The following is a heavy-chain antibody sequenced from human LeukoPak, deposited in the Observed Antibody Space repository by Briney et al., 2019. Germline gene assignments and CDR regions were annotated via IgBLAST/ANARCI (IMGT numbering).Heavy chain of an antibody. CDR3: AKVSYYYGSGEGSDAFDI. D-gene: IGHD3-10*01. CDR1: GSTFSSYA. V-gene: IGHV3-23*01. CDR2: ISGSGGST. J-gene: IGHJ3*02. Sequence: TGGSLRLSCAASGSTFSSYAMSWVRQAPGKGLEWVSAISGSGGSTYYADSVKGRFTISRDNSKNTLYLQMNSLRAEDTAVYYCAKVSYYYGSGEGSDAFDIWGQGTMVTVSS.